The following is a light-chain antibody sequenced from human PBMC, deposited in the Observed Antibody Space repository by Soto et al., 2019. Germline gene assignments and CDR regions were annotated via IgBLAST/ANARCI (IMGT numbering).Light chain of an antibody. CDR2: GAS. CDR3: QQYGSSPTYT. V-gene: IGKV3-20*01. Sequence: EIVLTQSPGTLSLSPGERATLSCRASQSVSSSYLAWYQQTPGQAPRLLIYGASSRATGIPDRFSGSGSGTDFTLTISRLEPEDFAVYYCQQYGSSPTYTFGRGTKLEIK. J-gene: IGKJ2*01. CDR1: QSVSSSY.